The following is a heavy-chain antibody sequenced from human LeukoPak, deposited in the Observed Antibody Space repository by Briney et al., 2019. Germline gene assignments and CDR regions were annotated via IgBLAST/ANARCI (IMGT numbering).Heavy chain of an antibody. D-gene: IGHD2-2*01. J-gene: IGHJ4*02. Sequence: SETLSLTCAVYGGYFSGHYWTWIRQAPRKGLEWIGDITHTESTNHNPSLKSRVTISVDTSKNQFSLKLTSVSAADTDVYHCARGRTGAAALDFWGPGTLVTVSS. V-gene: IGHV4-34*01. CDR1: GGYFSGHY. CDR3: ARGRTGAAALDF. CDR2: ITHTEST.